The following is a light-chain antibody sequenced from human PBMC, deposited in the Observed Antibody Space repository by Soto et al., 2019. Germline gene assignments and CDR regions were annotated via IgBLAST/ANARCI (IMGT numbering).Light chain of an antibody. CDR1: QGFSNS. V-gene: IGKV1-27*01. J-gene: IGKJ4*01. CDR3: QKYDSGPLT. Sequence: DIQMTQSPSSLTASVGDRVTISCRASQGFSNSLAWYQQKPGKVPTLLIYGASILQSGVPSRFSGSGSGTEFTLTISSLQPEDVATYYCQKYDSGPLTFGGGTKVEIK. CDR2: GAS.